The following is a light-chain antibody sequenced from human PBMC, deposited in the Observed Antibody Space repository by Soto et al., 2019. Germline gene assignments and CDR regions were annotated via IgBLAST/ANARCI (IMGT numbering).Light chain of an antibody. CDR2: QVS. J-gene: IGLJ2*01. Sequence: QSALTQPASVSGSPGQSITISCTGTSSDVGGYYYVSWYQHHPGKAPKLIIYQVSNRPSGVSNRFSGSKSGNTASLTISGLQAEDEADYYCSSYICNSAVVFGGGTKLTVL. V-gene: IGLV2-14*01. CDR3: SSYICNSAVV. CDR1: SSDVGGYYY.